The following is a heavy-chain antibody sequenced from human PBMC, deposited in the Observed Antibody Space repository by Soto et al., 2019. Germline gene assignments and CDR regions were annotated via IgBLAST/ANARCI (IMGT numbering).Heavy chain of an antibody. Sequence: SETLSLTCAVYGGSFSGYYWTWIRQPPGTGLEWIGEINHSGSTNYNPSLKSRVTISVDTSKNQFSLKLTSVTASDTAVYYCARDKITGLFDYWCQGTLVTVSS. J-gene: IGHJ4*02. V-gene: IGHV4-34*01. CDR2: INHSGST. D-gene: IGHD2-8*02. CDR3: ARDKITGLFDY. CDR1: GGSFSGYY.